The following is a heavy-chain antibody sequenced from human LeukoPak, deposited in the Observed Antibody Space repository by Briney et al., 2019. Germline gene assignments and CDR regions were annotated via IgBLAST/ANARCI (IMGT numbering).Heavy chain of an antibody. CDR3: ARRKPVLRYFDWFHLDAFDI. CDR2: MNPNSGNT. V-gene: IGHV1-8*02. Sequence: GESLKISCKGSGYSFTSYWIGWVRQATGQGLEWMGWMNPNSGNTGYAQKFQGRVTMTRNTSISTAYMELSSLRSEDTAVYYCARRKPVLRYFDWFHLDAFDIWGQGTMVTVSS. J-gene: IGHJ3*02. CDR1: GYSFTSYW. D-gene: IGHD3-9*01.